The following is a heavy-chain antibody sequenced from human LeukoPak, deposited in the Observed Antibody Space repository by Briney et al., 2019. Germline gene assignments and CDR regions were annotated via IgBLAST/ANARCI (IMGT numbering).Heavy chain of an antibody. CDR3: ARGTFDY. J-gene: IGHJ4*02. CDR1: GFIASSNY. CDR2: IYSGGST. V-gene: IGHV3-53*04. Sequence: GGSLRLSCAASGFIASSNYMSWVRQAPGKGLEWVSVIYSGGSTYYADSVKGRFTISRHNSKNTLYLQMNSLRAEDTAVYYCARGTFDYWGQGTLVTVSS.